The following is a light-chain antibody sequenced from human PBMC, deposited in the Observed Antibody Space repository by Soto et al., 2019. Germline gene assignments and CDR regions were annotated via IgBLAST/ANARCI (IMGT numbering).Light chain of an antibody. Sequence: DIQMTHSPSTLSASVGDRVTITCXASQSISSWLAWYQQKPGKAPKLLIYDASSLESGVPSRFSGSGSGTEFTLTISSLQPDDFATYYCQQYNSYSPWTFGQGTKVDI. CDR2: DAS. CDR3: QQYNSYSPWT. CDR1: QSISSW. J-gene: IGKJ1*01. V-gene: IGKV1-5*01.